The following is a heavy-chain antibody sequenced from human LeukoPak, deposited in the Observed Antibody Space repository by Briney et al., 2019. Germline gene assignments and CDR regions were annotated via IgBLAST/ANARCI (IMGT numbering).Heavy chain of an antibody. J-gene: IGHJ4*02. Sequence: SETLSLTCAVYGGSFSGYYWSWIRQPPGKGLEWIGEINHSGSTNSNPSLKSRVTISVDTSKNQFSQKLSSVTAADTAVYYCARSGIEDIVLMVYAHFDYWGQGTLVTVSS. V-gene: IGHV4-34*01. D-gene: IGHD2-8*01. CDR3: ARSGIEDIVLMVYAHFDY. CDR2: INHSGST. CDR1: GGSFSGYY.